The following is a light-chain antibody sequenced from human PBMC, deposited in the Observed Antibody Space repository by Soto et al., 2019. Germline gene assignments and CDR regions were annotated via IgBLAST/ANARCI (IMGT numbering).Light chain of an antibody. CDR2: EVS. CDR1: SSDVGAYKY. CDR3: TSYVGSDIWV. Sequence: QSALTQPPSASGSPGQSVTISCTGTSSDVGAYKYVSWYQQYPGKAPKLMIYEVSKRPSGVPDRFSGSKSGNTASLTVSWLQAEDEADYYCTSYVGSDIWVFGGGTKLTFL. V-gene: IGLV2-8*01. J-gene: IGLJ3*02.